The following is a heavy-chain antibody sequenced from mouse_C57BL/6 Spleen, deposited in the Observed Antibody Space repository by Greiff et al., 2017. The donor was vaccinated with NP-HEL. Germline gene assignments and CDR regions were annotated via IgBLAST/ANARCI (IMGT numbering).Heavy chain of an antibody. CDR2: INPSSGYT. V-gene: IGHV1-7*01. J-gene: IGHJ4*01. D-gene: IGHD1-1*01. CDR3: AREGTAGVATDYYAMDY. CDR1: GYTFTSYW. Sequence: VQLQQSGAELAKPGASVKLSCKASGYTFTSYWMHWVKQRPGQGLEWIGYINPSSGYTKYNQKFKDKATLTADKSSSTAYMQLSSLTYEDSAVYDCAREGTAGVATDYYAMDYWGQGTSVTVSS.